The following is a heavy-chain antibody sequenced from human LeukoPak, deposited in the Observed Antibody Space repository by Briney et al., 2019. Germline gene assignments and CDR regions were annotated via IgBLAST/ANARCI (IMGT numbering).Heavy chain of an antibody. CDR1: GFTFSDYY. J-gene: IGHJ5*02. CDR2: ISSSGSTI. Sequence: GGSLRLSCAASGFTFSDYYMSWIRQAPGKGLEWVSYISSSGSTIYYADSVKGRFTISRDNAKNSLCLQMNSLRAEDTAVYYCARKGVYSSAAWFDPWGQGTLVTVSS. V-gene: IGHV3-11*01. D-gene: IGHD6-25*01. CDR3: ARKGVYSSAAWFDP.